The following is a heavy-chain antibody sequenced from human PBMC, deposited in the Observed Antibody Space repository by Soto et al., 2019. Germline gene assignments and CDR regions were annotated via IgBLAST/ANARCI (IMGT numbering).Heavy chain of an antibody. D-gene: IGHD3-10*01. CDR2: IMPIFGTP. Sequence: SVQVSCQASGGTFDSYVISWLRQAPGQGLEWMGGIMPIFGTPNYAQKFRGRVTISADESTSTAYLELSSLTSDDTAVYYCARVHSSGIFYFVDPWGQGTLVTVSS. V-gene: IGHV1-69*13. J-gene: IGHJ5*02. CDR3: ARVHSSGIFYFVDP. CDR1: GGTFDSYV.